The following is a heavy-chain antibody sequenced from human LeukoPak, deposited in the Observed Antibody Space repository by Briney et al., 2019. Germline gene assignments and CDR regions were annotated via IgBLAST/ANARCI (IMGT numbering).Heavy chain of an antibody. CDR3: ARAACSGAGRCYSDYFDY. CDR1: GFTSTDYY. V-gene: IGHV3-72*01. D-gene: IGHD2-15*01. J-gene: IGHJ4*02. Sequence: PRGSLRLSCAASGFTSTDYYMDCVRQAPGKGLEWVGRIRNKANSHTIEYAASMKGRFTISRDDSENSLYLHLNSLNTEDTAIYYCARAACSGAGRCYSDYFDYWGQGTLVTVSS. CDR2: IRNKANSHTI.